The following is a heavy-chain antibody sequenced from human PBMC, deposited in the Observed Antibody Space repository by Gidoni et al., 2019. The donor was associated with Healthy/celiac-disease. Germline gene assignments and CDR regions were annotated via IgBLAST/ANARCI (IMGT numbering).Heavy chain of an antibody. J-gene: IGHJ6*02. CDR2: INSDGSST. CDR1: GFTFSSYG. CDR3: ARERYYDFWSGYYINYYYGMDV. Sequence: EVQLVESGGGLVQPGGSLRLSCAASGFTFSSYGMHWVRQAPGKGLVWVSRINSDGSSTSYADSVKGRFTISRDNAKNTLYLQMNSLRAEDTAVYYCARERYYDFWSGYYINYYYGMDVWGQGTTVTVSS. V-gene: IGHV3-74*01. D-gene: IGHD3-3*01.